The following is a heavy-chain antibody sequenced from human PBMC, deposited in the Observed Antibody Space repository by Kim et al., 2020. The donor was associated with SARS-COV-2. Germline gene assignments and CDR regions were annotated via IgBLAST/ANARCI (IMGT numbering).Heavy chain of an antibody. D-gene: IGHD4-4*01. V-gene: IGHV3-7*03. J-gene: IGHJ6*02. CDR1: GLAFRSSW. CDR3: TRGHYRLDV. CDR2: INPDGSET. Sequence: GGSLRLSCAASGLAFRSSWMTWVRQASGKGLEWVATINPDGSETFYVDSVKGRFTISRDNAKNSLDLPMISLRDEDTAAYFCTRGHYRLDVWGQGTTVIVSS.